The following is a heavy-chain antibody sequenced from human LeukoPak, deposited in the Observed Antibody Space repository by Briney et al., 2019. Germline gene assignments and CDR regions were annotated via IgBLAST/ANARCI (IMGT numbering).Heavy chain of an antibody. CDR2: INPSGGST. CDR1: GYTFTSYY. J-gene: IGHJ4*02. CDR3: ARALSTVPSGGPFDY. D-gene: IGHD4-17*01. V-gene: IGHV1-46*01. Sequence: ASVKVSCKASGYTFTSYYMHWVRQAPGQGLGWMGIINPSGGSTSYAQKFQGRVTMTRDTSTSTVYMELSSLRSEDTAVYYCARALSTVPSGGPFDYWGQGTLVTVSS.